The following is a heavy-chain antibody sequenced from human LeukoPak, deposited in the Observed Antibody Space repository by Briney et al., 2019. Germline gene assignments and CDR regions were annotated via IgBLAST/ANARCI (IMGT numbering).Heavy chain of an antibody. CDR2: ISGSGGST. Sequence: TGGSLRLSCAASGFTFSSYAMNWVRQAPGKGLEWVSAISGSGGSTYYADSVKGRFTISRDNSKNTLYLQKNSLRAEDTAVHYCGRVRPGDADYWGQGTLVTVSS. D-gene: IGHD1-26*01. CDR3: GRVRPGDADY. CDR1: GFTFSSYA. V-gene: IGHV3-23*01. J-gene: IGHJ4*02.